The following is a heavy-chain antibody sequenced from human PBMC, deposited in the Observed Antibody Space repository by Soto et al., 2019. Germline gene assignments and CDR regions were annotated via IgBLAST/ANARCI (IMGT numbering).Heavy chain of an antibody. CDR3: AREGGSGSYPQAVFDP. Sequence: PSETLSLTCTVPGGSISSGDYYWSWIRQPPGKGLEWIGYIYYSGSTYYNPSLKSRVTISVDTSKNQFSLKLSSVTAADTAVYYCAREGGSGSYPQAVFDPWGQGTLVTV. J-gene: IGHJ5*02. D-gene: IGHD3-10*01. V-gene: IGHV4-30-4*01. CDR2: IYYSGST. CDR1: GGSISSGDYY.